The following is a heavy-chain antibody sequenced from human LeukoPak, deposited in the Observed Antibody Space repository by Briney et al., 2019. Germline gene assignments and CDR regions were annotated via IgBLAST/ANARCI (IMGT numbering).Heavy chain of an antibody. V-gene: IGHV3-53*01. CDR2: LYSDGNT. CDR1: GFTVITND. D-gene: IGHD4-11*01. CDR3: AKDAERGFDYSNSLNY. Sequence: GGSLRLSCAASGFTVITNDMTWVRQAPGKGLEWVSVLYSDGNTKYADSVQGRFTISRDNSRNTLYLQMSSLRAEDTAVYYCAKDAERGFDYSNSLNYWGQGTLVTVSS. J-gene: IGHJ4*02.